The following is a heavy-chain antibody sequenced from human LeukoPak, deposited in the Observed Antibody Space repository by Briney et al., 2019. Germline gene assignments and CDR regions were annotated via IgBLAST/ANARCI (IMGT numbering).Heavy chain of an antibody. D-gene: IGHD2-2*01. V-gene: IGHV1-69*13. J-gene: IGHJ5*02. CDR1: GGTFSSYA. CDR2: IIPIFGTA. CDR3: ARVGVPAATHAYNWFDP. Sequence: SVKVSCKASGGTFSSYAISWVRQAPGQGLEWMGGIIPIFGTANYAQKFQGRVTITADESTSTAYMELSSLRSEDTAVYYCARVGVPAATHAYNWFDPWGQGTLVTVSS.